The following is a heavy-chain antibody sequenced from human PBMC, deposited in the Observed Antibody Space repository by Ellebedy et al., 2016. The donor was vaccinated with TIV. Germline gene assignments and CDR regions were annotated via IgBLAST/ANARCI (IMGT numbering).Heavy chain of an antibody. CDR1: GYTFTSYG. Sequence: ASVKVSCXASGYTFTSYGISWVRQAPGQGLEWMGWISPYNGNTNYAQKFQGRVTMTRDTSISTAYMELSRLRSDDTAVYYCARDQEPPSRIATMEDYWGQGTLVTVSS. CDR3: ARDQEPPSRIATMEDY. V-gene: IGHV1-18*01. J-gene: IGHJ4*02. CDR2: ISPYNGNT. D-gene: IGHD6-13*01.